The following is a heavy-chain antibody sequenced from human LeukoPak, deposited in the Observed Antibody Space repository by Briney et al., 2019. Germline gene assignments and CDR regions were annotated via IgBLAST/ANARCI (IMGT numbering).Heavy chain of an antibody. Sequence: SVKVSCKASGGTFSSYAISWVRQAPGQGLEWMGGIIPIFGTANYAQKFQGRVTITADESTSTAYLELRSLISDDTAVYYCARDGVPAYNWFDPWGQGTLVTVSS. CDR1: GGTFSSYA. J-gene: IGHJ5*02. CDR2: IIPIFGTA. V-gene: IGHV1-69*13. D-gene: IGHD2-2*01. CDR3: ARDGVPAYNWFDP.